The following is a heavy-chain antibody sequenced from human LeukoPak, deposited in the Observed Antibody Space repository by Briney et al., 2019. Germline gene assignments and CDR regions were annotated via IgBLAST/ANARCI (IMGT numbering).Heavy chain of an antibody. CDR2: TYYRSKWYD. D-gene: IGHD2-8*01. CDR3: ARALGVVFDY. Sequence: SQTLSLTCAISGDSVSSNLATWNWIGQSPSRGLEWLGRTYYRSKWYDDYAGSVKSRLTINPDTSKNQLSLQLNFVTPEDTAVYFCARALGVVFDYWGQGTLVTVSS. CDR1: GDSVSSNLAT. V-gene: IGHV6-1*01. J-gene: IGHJ4*02.